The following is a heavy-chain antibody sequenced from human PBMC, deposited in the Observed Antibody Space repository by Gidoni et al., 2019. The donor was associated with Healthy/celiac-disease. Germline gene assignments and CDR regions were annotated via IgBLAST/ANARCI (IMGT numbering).Heavy chain of an antibody. J-gene: IGHJ4*02. CDR2: ISGSGGST. CDR1: GFTFSSYA. V-gene: IGHV3-23*01. D-gene: IGHD6-6*01. CDR3: AKDRGIAARAGLDY. Sequence: EVQLLESGGGLVQPGGSLRLSCSASGFTFSSYAMGWVRQAPGKGLGWVSAISGSGGSTYYADSVKGRFTISRDNSKNTLYLQMNSLRAEDTAVYYCAKDRGIAARAGLDYWGQGTLVTVSS.